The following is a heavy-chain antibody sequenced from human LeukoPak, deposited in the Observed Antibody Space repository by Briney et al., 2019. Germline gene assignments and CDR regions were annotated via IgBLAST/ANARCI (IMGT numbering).Heavy chain of an antibody. Sequence: GGSLRLSCAASGFTFSSYGMHWVRQAPGKGLEWVAFIRYDGSNKYYADSVKGRFTISRDNSKNTLYLQMNSLRAEDTAVYYCARGALKLGNWFDPWGQGTLVTVSS. CDR1: GFTFSSYG. CDR3: ARGALKLGNWFDP. CDR2: IRYDGSNK. J-gene: IGHJ5*02. D-gene: IGHD3-16*01. V-gene: IGHV3-30*02.